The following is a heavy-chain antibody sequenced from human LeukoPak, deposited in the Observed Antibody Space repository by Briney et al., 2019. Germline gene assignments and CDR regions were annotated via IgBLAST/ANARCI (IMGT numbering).Heavy chain of an antibody. D-gene: IGHD3-22*01. Sequence: PGGSLRLSCAASGFTFSSYAMSWVRQAPGKGLEWVSAISGSGGSTYYADSVKGRFTISRDNSKNTLYLQMNSLRAEDTAVYYRAKVRGIYYDSSGYYLDIYYFDYWGQGTLVTVSS. J-gene: IGHJ4*02. CDR2: ISGSGGST. CDR1: GFTFSSYA. CDR3: AKVRGIYYDSSGYYLDIYYFDY. V-gene: IGHV3-23*01.